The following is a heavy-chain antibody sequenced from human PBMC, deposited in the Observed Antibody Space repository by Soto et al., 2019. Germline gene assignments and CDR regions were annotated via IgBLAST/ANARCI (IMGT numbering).Heavy chain of an antibody. Sequence: SETLSLTCAVYGGSFSGYYWSWIRQPPGKGLEWIGEINHSGSTNYNPSLKSRVTISVDTSKNQFSLKLSSVTAADTAVYYCARKFYLVSTKGYMDVWGKGTTVTVSS. V-gene: IGHV4-34*01. J-gene: IGHJ6*03. CDR2: INHSGST. CDR3: ARKFYLVSTKGYMDV. D-gene: IGHD3-9*01. CDR1: GGSFSGYY.